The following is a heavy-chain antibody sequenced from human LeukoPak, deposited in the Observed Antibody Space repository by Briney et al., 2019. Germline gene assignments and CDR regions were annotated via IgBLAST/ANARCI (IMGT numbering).Heavy chain of an antibody. CDR1: GGSISSSSYY. D-gene: IGHD4-17*01. CDR3: ANHYGDYWRAAVDY. CDR2: IYYRGST. V-gene: IGHV4-39*01. J-gene: IGHJ4*02. Sequence: SETLSLTCTVSGGSISSSSYYWGWIRQPPVKGREWMGSIYYRGSTYYNPSLKSRVTISVDTSKNQFSLKLSSVTAADTAVYYCANHYGDYWRAAVDYWGQGTLVTVSS.